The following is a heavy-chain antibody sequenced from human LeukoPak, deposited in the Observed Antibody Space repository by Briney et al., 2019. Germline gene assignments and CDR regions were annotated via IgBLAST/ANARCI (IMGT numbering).Heavy chain of an antibody. D-gene: IGHD6-6*01. CDR2: ISWNSGNI. CDR3: AKGFFSIAGNFDH. Sequence: GGXLRLSCAASGFTFDDYAMHWVRQAPGKGLEWVSGISWNSGNIDHADSVKGRFTISRDNAKNSLYLQMNSLRREDMALYYCAKGFFSIAGNFDHWGQGTLVTVSS. V-gene: IGHV3-9*03. CDR1: GFTFDDYA. J-gene: IGHJ4*02.